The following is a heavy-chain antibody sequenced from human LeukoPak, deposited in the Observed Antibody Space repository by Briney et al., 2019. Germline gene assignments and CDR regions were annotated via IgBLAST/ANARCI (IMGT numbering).Heavy chain of an antibody. D-gene: IGHD2-2*01. CDR1: GFTFSTYS. CDR3: ARVQRGYCSSTSCYYFDF. V-gene: IGHV3-21*01. Sequence: AGGSLRLSCAASGFTFSTYSMNWVRQAPGKGLEWVSSISISSSSIYYADSMKGRFTISRDNAKNSLYLQMNSLRAADTAVYYCARVQRGYCSSTSCYYFDFWGQGTLVTVSS. J-gene: IGHJ4*02. CDR2: ISISSSSI.